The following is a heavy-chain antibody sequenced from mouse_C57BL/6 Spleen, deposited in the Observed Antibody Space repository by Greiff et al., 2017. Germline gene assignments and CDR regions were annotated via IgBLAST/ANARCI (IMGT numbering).Heavy chain of an antibody. D-gene: IGHD3-2*02. CDR2: IYPGDGDT. J-gene: IGHJ2*01. Sequence: VQLQQSGPELVKPGASVKISCKASGYAFSSSWMNWVKQRPGKGLEWIGRIYPGDGDTNYNGKFKGKATLTADKSSSTAYMQLSSLTSEDSAVYFCARGKADFDYWGQGTTLTVSS. CDR1: GYAFSSSW. CDR3: ARGKADFDY. V-gene: IGHV1-82*01.